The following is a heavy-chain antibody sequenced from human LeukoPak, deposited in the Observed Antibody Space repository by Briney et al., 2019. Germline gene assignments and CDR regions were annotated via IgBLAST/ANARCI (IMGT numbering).Heavy chain of an antibody. CDR3: ARNYYGSGSFYVHN. J-gene: IGHJ4*02. CDR2: IYHSGTT. CDR1: GGSLSNGGYS. D-gene: IGHD3-10*01. Sequence: PSQTLSLTCAVSGGSLSNGGYSWSWIRQPPGKGLEWIGLIYHSGTTHYNPSLKSRPTFSLDKSKNQFSLKLTSVTAADTALYYCARNYYGSGSFYVHNWGQGTLVTVSS. V-gene: IGHV4-30-2*01.